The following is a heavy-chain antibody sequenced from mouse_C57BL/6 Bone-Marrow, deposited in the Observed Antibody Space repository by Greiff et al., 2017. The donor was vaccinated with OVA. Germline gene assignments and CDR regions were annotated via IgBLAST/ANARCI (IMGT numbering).Heavy chain of an antibody. D-gene: IGHD1-1*01. CDR3: ARYGSSAYYFDY. Sequence: QVHVKQPGAELVKPGASVKLSCKASGYTFTSYWMHWVKQRPGQGLEWIGMIHPNSGSTNYNEKFKSKATLTVDKSSSTAYMQLSSLTSEDSAVYYCARYGSSAYYFDYWGQGTTLTVSS. CDR1: GYTFTSYW. V-gene: IGHV1-64*01. J-gene: IGHJ2*01. CDR2: IHPNSGST.